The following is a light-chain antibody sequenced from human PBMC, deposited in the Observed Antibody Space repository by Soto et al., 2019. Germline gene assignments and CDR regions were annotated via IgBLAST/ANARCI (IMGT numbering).Light chain of an antibody. CDR3: QHYSGDRAT. V-gene: IGKV1-5*03. Sequence: TQSPSTLSSSLGDRVTLSWRASQSINEWLAWYQHKPGKDPKLLFYEVSTLHSGVPSRFSGSGSGTEFTLTISSLRPDDFATYYCQHYSGDRATFGQGTRV. CDR1: QSINEW. J-gene: IGKJ1*01. CDR2: EVS.